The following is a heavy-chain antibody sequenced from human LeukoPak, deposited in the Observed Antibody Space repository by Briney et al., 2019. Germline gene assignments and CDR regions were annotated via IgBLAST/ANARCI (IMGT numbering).Heavy chain of an antibody. CDR2: IIPILGIA. CDR3: AREGYYGSGSYFGAFDY. CDR1: GGTFSSYA. V-gene: IGHV1-69*04. D-gene: IGHD3-10*01. Sequence: SVKVSCKASGGTFSSYAISWVRPAPGQGLEWMGRIIPILGIANYAQKFQGRVTITADKSTSTAYMELSSLRSEDTAVYYCAREGYYGSGSYFGAFDYWGQGTLVTVSS. J-gene: IGHJ4*02.